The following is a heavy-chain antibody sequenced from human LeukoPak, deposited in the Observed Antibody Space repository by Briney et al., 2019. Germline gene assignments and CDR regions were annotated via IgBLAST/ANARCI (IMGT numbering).Heavy chain of an antibody. D-gene: IGHD3-10*01. CDR2: INPNSGGT. V-gene: IGHV1-2*02. J-gene: IGHJ3*02. Sequence: GASVKVSCKASGYTFTGYYMHWVRQAPGKGLEWMGWINPNSGGTNYAQKFQGRVTMTRDTSISTAYMELSRLRSDDTAVYYCARDGMVRAFGAFDIWGQGTMVTVSS. CDR3: ARDGMVRAFGAFDI. CDR1: GYTFTGYY.